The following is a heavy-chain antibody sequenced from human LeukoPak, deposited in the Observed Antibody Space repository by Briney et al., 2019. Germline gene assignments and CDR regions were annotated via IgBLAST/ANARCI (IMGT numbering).Heavy chain of an antibody. Sequence: SQTLSLTCTVSGGSISSGGYYWSWIRQHPGKGLEWIGYIYYSGSTYYNPSLKSRVTISVDTSKNQFSLKLSSVTAADTAVYYCATGVVPAPALDYWGQGTLVTVSS. J-gene: IGHJ4*02. V-gene: IGHV4-31*03. CDR3: ATGVVPAPALDY. D-gene: IGHD2-2*01. CDR1: GGSISSGGYY. CDR2: IYYSGST.